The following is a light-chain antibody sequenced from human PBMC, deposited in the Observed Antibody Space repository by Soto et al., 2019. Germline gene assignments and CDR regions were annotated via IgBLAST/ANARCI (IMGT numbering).Light chain of an antibody. CDR3: QQRLNWPPG. CDR1: QSVTNY. J-gene: IGKJ1*01. Sequence: EIFLTQSPATLSLSPGERATLTCLASQSVTNYIAWYQQRPGQAPRLLIYDASNRATGVPARFSGSRSGTDFTLTISDLEPADFGLYYCQQRLNWPPGFGQGTKVDIK. CDR2: DAS. V-gene: IGKV3-11*01.